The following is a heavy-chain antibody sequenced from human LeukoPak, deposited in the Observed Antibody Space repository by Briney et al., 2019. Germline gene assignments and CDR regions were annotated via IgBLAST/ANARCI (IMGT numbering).Heavy chain of an antibody. CDR1: GFTFSSYS. CDR2: ISSSSSYI. J-gene: IGHJ6*02. CDR3: AKVFARSMDV. Sequence: GRSLRLSCAASGFTFSSYSMNWVRQAPGKGPEWVSSISSSSSYIYYADSVKGRFTISRDNAKNSLYLQMNSLRAEDTALYYCAKVFARSMDVWGQGTTVTVSS. V-gene: IGHV3-21*04.